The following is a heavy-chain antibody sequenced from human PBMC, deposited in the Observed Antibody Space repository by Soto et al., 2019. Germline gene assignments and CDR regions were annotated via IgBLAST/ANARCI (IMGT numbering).Heavy chain of an antibody. Sequence: PGGSLRLSCAASGFTFSSYSMNWVRQAPGKGLEWVSSISSSSSYIYYADSVKGRFTISRDNAKNSLYLQMNSLRAEDTAVYYCARDRCLGIAAAGIGYWGQGTLVTVYS. CDR2: ISSSSSYI. CDR1: GFTFSSYS. J-gene: IGHJ4*02. D-gene: IGHD6-13*01. V-gene: IGHV3-21*01. CDR3: ARDRCLGIAAAGIGY.